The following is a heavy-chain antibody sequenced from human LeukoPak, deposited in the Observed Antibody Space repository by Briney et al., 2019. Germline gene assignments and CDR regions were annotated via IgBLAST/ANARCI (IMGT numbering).Heavy chain of an antibody. CDR2: ISSSSCYI. D-gene: IGHD3-9*01. CDR3: ARVVDILTGYYTVDY. Sequence: NPGGSLRLSCAASGFTFSSCSMKWVRQAPGKGLEWVSFISSSSCYIYYADSVKGRFTISRDNAKNSLYLQMNSLRAEDTAVYYCARVVDILTGYYTVDYWGQGTLVTVSS. J-gene: IGHJ4*02. CDR1: GFTFSSCS. V-gene: IGHV3-21*01.